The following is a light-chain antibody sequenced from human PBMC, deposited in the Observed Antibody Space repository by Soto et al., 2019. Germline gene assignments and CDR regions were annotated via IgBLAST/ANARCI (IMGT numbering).Light chain of an antibody. V-gene: IGLV3-21*02. Sequence: SSELTHPPSVSVAPGQTARITCERNNIGSKSVHWYQQKPGQAPVLVVYGDSDRPSGNPERFSGSNSENTATLTITSVEAGDEADYYCQVWDSSSDHVVFGGGTKVTVL. CDR1: NIGSKS. CDR2: GDS. J-gene: IGLJ2*01. CDR3: QVWDSSSDHVV.